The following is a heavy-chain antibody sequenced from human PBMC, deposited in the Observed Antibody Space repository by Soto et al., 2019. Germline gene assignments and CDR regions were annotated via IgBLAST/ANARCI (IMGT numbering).Heavy chain of an antibody. Sequence: SETLSLTCAVYGGSFSGYYWSWIRQPPGKGLEWIGEINHSGSTNCNPSLKSRVTISVDTSKNQFSLKLSSVTAADTAVYYCARGLGGVTSRLYYYYMDVWGKGTTVTVSS. CDR2: INHSGST. CDR3: ARGLGGVTSRLYYYYMDV. CDR1: GGSFSGYY. J-gene: IGHJ6*03. D-gene: IGHD2-8*01. V-gene: IGHV4-34*01.